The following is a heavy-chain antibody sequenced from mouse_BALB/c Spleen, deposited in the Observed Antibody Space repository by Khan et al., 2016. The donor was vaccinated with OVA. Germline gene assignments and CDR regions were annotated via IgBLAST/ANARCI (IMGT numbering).Heavy chain of an antibody. CDR2: INPSNGGT. D-gene: IGHD2-1*01. CDR1: GYSFTSYY. V-gene: IGHV1S81*02. Sequence: VQLQESGAELVKPGASVRLSCKASGYSFTSYYLCWVKQRPGQGLEWIGDINPSNGGTNFNEKFKNKATLTVDKSSNTAYMQLSSLTSEDSAVYYCTRSGYGTFAYWGQGTLVTVSA. J-gene: IGHJ3*01. CDR3: TRSGYGTFAY.